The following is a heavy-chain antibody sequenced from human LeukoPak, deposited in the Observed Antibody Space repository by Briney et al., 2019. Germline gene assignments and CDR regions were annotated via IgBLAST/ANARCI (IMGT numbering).Heavy chain of an antibody. Sequence: GGSLRLSCAASGFTFDDYAMHWVRQAPGKGLEWVSLISGDGGSIYYADSVKGRFTISRDNSKNSLYLQMNSLRTEDTALYYCAKAAGYNWNYAGDYWGQGTLVTVSS. CDR1: GFTFDDYA. CDR2: ISGDGGSI. D-gene: IGHD1-7*01. V-gene: IGHV3-43*02. J-gene: IGHJ4*02. CDR3: AKAAGYNWNYAGDY.